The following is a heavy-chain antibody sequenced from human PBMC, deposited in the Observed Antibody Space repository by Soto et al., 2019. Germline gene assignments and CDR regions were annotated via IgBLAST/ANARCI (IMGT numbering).Heavy chain of an antibody. Sequence: LSLSCAASGFTLSDAWMSWVRQAPGKGLEWVGRIKNKIDGGTTNYAAPVKGRFTISRDDSNNTLYLQMNSLKTEDTAVYYCTTEILIRQAFAFWGQGTMVTVSS. V-gene: IGHV3-15*01. CDR2: IKNKIDGGTT. CDR1: GFTLSDAW. CDR3: TTEILIRQAFAF. J-gene: IGHJ3*01.